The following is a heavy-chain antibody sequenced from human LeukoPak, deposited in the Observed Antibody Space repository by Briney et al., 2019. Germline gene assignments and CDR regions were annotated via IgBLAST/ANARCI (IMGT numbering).Heavy chain of an antibody. CDR1: GFTVSSNY. V-gene: IGHV3-66*01. Sequence: GGSLRLSCAASGFTVSSNYMSWVRRAPGKGLEWVSVIYSGGSTYYADSVKGRFTISRDNSKNTVYLQMNSLRAEDTAVYYCARSLGGSSDYWGQGTLVTVSS. CDR2: IYSGGST. J-gene: IGHJ4*02. D-gene: IGHD1-26*01. CDR3: ARSLGGSSDY.